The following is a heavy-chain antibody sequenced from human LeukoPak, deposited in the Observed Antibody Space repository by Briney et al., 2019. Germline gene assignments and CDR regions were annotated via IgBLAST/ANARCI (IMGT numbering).Heavy chain of an antibody. J-gene: IGHJ4*02. CDR1: GGSISTYY. V-gene: IGHV4-59*01. CDR3: ARLKVNSGWYEGSFDY. CDR2: IYYSGTT. D-gene: IGHD6-19*01. Sequence: SETLSLTCSVSGGSISTYYWSWIRQPPGKGLEWLGHIYYSGTTKYNPSLESRVTISLDTSKNQFSLKLSSVTAADTAVFYCARLKVNSGWYEGSFDYWGQGTLVTVSS.